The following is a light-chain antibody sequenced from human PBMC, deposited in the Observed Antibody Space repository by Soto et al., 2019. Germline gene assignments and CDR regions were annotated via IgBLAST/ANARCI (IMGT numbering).Light chain of an antibody. J-gene: IGKJ1*01. CDR2: AAP. CDR1: QDISTW. Sequence: IQMTQSPSSLPASVGHRVTIIRRASQDISTWLAWYQHKPGNAPQLLIYAAPNLQRGVPSRFSGGGSGTDFTLTISRLQPEDFATYYCQQTKTPGTFGQGTKVDIK. V-gene: IGKV1-12*01. CDR3: QQTKTPGT.